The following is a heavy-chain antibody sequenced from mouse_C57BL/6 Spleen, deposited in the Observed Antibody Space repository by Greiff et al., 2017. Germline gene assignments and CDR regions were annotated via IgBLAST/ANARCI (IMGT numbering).Heavy chain of an antibody. D-gene: IGHD1-1*01. Sequence: EVQLQESGGDLVKPGGSLKLSCAASGFTFSSYGMSWVRQTPDKRLEWVATISSGGSYSSYPDRVKGRFTISRDNAKNPLYLQMSSLKSEDTAMYYCARQNITTLVVEYYFDYWGQGTTLTVSS. CDR1: GFTFSSYG. CDR2: ISSGGSYS. CDR3: ARQNITTLVVEYYFDY. J-gene: IGHJ2*01. V-gene: IGHV5-6*01.